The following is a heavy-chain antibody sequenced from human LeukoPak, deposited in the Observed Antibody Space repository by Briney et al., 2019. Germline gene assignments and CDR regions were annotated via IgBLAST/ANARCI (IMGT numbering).Heavy chain of an antibody. CDR2: INPNSGGT. J-gene: IGHJ4*02. D-gene: IGHD2-2*01. Sequence: ASVKVSCKASGRTFTGYYMHWVRQAPGQGLEWMGWINPNSGGTNYAQKIQGRVTMTRDTSISTAYMELSRLRSDDTAVYYCARAVVPAAMMSFDYWGQGTLVTVSS. V-gene: IGHV1-2*02. CDR3: ARAVVPAAMMSFDY. CDR1: GRTFTGYY.